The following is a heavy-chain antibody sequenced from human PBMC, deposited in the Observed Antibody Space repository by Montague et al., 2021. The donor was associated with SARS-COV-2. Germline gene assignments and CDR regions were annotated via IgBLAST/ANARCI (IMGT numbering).Heavy chain of an antibody. Sequence: SETLSLTCTVSGDSISSGYFYWGWIRQPPGKGLEWVGTIHYSGITYYNPSLKSRATISVDTSRNQFSLKLSSVTAADTAIYYCARHLAISGTAAVSDYWGQGTLVTVSS. CDR3: ARHLAISGTAAVSDY. J-gene: IGHJ4*02. D-gene: IGHD2-2*01. CDR1: GDSISSGYFY. CDR2: IHYSGIT. V-gene: IGHV4-39*01.